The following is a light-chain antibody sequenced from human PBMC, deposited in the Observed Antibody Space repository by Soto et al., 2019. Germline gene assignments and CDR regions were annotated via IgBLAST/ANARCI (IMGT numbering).Light chain of an antibody. CDR3: ISFTGSSTSYV. Sequence: QSARTQPASVSVSPGQAITISCSGSRSDIGSYNYVAWYQQFPGKTPKILIYGVSNRPSGVSSRFSGSKSGDTASLTISGLQAEDEADYYCISFTGSSTSYVFGSGTKLTVL. CDR2: GVS. J-gene: IGLJ1*01. V-gene: IGLV2-14*01. CDR1: RSDIGSYNY.